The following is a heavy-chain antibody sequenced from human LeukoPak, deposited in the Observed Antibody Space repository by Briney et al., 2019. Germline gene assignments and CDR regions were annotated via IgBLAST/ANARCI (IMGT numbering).Heavy chain of an antibody. Sequence: ASVKVPCKASGYTFTSYYMHWVRQAPGQGLEWMGIINPSGGSTSYAQKFQGRVTMTRDTSTSTVYMELSSLRSEDTAVYYCARETTVKFEWLRYFDYWGQGTLVTVSS. J-gene: IGHJ4*02. CDR3: ARETTVKFEWLRYFDY. CDR2: INPSGGST. V-gene: IGHV1-46*01. CDR1: GYTFTSYY. D-gene: IGHD5-12*01.